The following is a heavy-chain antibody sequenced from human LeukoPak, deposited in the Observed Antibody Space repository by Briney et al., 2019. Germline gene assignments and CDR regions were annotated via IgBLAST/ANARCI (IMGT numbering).Heavy chain of an antibody. V-gene: IGHV4-34*01. Sequence: PSETLSLTCAVYGGSFSGYYWGWIRQPPGKGLEWIGEINHSGSTNYNPSLKSRVTISVDTSKNQFSLKLSSVTAADTAVYYCARTRRPGGYYGMDVWGKGTTVTVSS. CDR2: INHSGST. J-gene: IGHJ6*04. D-gene: IGHD1-14*01. CDR3: ARTRRPGGYYGMDV. CDR1: GGSFSGYY.